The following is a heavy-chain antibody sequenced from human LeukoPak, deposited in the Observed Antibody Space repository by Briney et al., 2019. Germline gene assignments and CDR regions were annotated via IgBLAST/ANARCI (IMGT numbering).Heavy chain of an antibody. CDR3: ARGFSSSWYFNWFDP. CDR2: IYHSGST. CDR1: GGSISSYY. Sequence: SETLSLTCTVSGGSISSYYWGWIRQPPGKGLEWIGNIYHSGSTSYNPSLKSRVTISVDTSKNQFSLKLSSVTAADTAVYYCARGFSSSWYFNWFDPWGQGTLVTVSS. D-gene: IGHD6-13*01. J-gene: IGHJ5*02. V-gene: IGHV4-38-2*02.